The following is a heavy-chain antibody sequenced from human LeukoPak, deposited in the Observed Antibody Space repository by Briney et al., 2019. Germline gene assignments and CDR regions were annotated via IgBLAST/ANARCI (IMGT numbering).Heavy chain of an antibody. CDR1: GFTFSSYS. CDR2: ISSSSSYI. J-gene: IGHJ6*02. CDR3: AKSTSPGDTIFVGLVDV. D-gene: IGHD3-3*01. Sequence: GGSLRLSCAASGFTFSSYSMNWVRQAPGEGLEWVSSISSSSSYIYYADSVKGRFTISRDNAKNSLYLQMNSLRAEDTAVYYCAKSTSPGDTIFVGLVDVWGQGTTVTVSS. V-gene: IGHV3-21*04.